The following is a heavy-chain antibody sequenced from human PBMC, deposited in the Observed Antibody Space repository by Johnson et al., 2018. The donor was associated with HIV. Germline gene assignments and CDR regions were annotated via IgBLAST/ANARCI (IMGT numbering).Heavy chain of an antibody. D-gene: IGHD6-19*01. CDR3: ARGIAVSNWVDI. CDR2: IWYDGSNK. CDR1: GFTFSYYG. Sequence: VQLVESGGGVVQPGKSLRLSCAASGFTFSYYGMHWVRQAPGKGLEWVAVIWYDGSNKFYADSVKGRFTISRDNSKNTLYLQMNSLRAEDTAVYYCARGIAVSNWVDIWGQGTMVTVSS. V-gene: IGHV3-33*01. J-gene: IGHJ3*02.